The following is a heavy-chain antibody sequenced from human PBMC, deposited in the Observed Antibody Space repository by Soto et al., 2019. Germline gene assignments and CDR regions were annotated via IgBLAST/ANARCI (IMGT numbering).Heavy chain of an antibody. CDR1: GFTFSNAW. J-gene: IGHJ6*02. CDR2: IKSKTDGGTT. V-gene: IGHV3-15*07. CDR3: TTEFGERVAGYYYYYGMDV. Sequence: EVQLVESGGGLVKPGGSLRLSCAASGFTFSNAWMNWVRQAPGKGLEWVGRIKSKTDGGTTDYAAPVKGRFTISRDDSKNTLYLQMNSLKTEDTAVYYCTTEFGERVAGYYYYYGMDVWGQGTTVTVSS. D-gene: IGHD3-10*01.